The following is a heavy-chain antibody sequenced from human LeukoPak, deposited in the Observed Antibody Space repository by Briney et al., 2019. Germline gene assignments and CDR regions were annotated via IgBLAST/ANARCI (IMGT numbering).Heavy chain of an antibody. J-gene: IGHJ6*03. CDR2: FDPEDGET. V-gene: IGHV1-24*01. CDR1: GYTLTELS. Sequence: GASVKVSCKVSGYTLTELSMHWVRQAPGKGLEWMGGFDPEDGETIYAQKFQGRVTMTEETSTDTADMELSSLRSEDTAVYYCASYSSSSYYYYYMDVWGKGTTVTVSS. CDR3: ASYSSSSYYYYYMDV. D-gene: IGHD6-6*01.